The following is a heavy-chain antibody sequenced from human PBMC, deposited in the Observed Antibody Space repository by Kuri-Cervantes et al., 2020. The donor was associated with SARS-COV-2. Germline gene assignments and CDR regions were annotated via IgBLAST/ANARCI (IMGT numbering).Heavy chain of an antibody. CDR1: GGSFSGYY. CDR3: ARGDCSGGSCYGMDV. J-gene: IGHJ6*02. Sequence: SETLSLTCAVYGGSFSGYYWSWIRQPPGKGLEWIGEINHSGSTNYNPSLKSRVPISVDTSKNQFSLKLSSVTAADTAVYYCARGDCSGGSCYGMDVWGQGTTVTVSS. CDR2: INHSGST. D-gene: IGHD2-15*01. V-gene: IGHV4-34*01.